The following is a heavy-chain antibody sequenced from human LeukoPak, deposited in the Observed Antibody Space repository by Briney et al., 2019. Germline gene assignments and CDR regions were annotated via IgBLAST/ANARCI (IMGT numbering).Heavy chain of an antibody. CDR3: ARDKVPGDF. CDR2: IYYSGST. CDR1: GGSISSFY. J-gene: IGHJ4*02. V-gene: IGHV4-59*01. Sequence: SSETLSLTCTVSGGSISSFYWNWIRQPPGKGLEWIGNIYYSGSTTYNPSLKSRVTISVDTSKTQFSLKLSSVTAADTAVYYCARDKVPGDFWGPGTLVTVSS.